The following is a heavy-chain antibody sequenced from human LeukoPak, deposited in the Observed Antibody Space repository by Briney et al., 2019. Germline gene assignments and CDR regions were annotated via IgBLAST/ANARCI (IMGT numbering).Heavy chain of an antibody. CDR3: ATTLVRGVITHDY. Sequence: SETLSLTCAVYSGSFSGYYWSWIRQPPGKGLEWIGEINHSGSTNYNPSLKSRVTISVDTSKNQFSLKLSSVTAADTAVYYCATTLVRGVITHDYWGQGTLVTVSS. V-gene: IGHV4-34*01. J-gene: IGHJ4*02. D-gene: IGHD3-10*02. CDR1: SGSFSGYY. CDR2: INHSGST.